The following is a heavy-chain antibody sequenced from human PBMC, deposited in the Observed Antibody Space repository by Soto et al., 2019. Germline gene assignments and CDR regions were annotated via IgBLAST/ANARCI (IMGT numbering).Heavy chain of an antibody. J-gene: IGHJ5*02. CDR3: ARDLVDFWSGYYWFDP. CDR2: IYSGGST. CDR1: GFTVSSNY. V-gene: IGHV3-66*01. Sequence: EVQLVESGGGLVQPGGSLRLSCAASGFTVSSNYMSWVRQAPGKGLEWVSVIYSGGSTYYADPVKGRFTISRDNSKNTLYLQMNSLRAEDTAVYYCARDLVDFWSGYYWFDPWGQGTLVTVSS. D-gene: IGHD3-3*01.